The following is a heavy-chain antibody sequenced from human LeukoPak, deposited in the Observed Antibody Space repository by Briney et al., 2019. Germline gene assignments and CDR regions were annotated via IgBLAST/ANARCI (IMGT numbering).Heavy chain of an antibody. Sequence: ASVKVSCKASGYTFTSYGISWVRQAPGQGLEWMGWISAYNGNTNYAQKFQGRVTMTRDMSTSTVYMELSSLRSEDTAVYYCARDLGSGYSGYDSGIFDYWGQGTLVTVSS. CDR2: ISAYNGNT. V-gene: IGHV1-18*01. J-gene: IGHJ4*02. CDR1: GYTFTSYG. D-gene: IGHD5-12*01. CDR3: ARDLGSGYSGYDSGIFDY.